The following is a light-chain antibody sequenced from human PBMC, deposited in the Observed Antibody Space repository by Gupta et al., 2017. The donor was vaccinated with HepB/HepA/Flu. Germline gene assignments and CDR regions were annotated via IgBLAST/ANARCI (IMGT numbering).Light chain of an antibody. CDR3: WLSNSGARGV. V-gene: IGLV7-46*01. CDR2: DIT. Sequence: AVVSPLPPPTVSSGGPGHLTCVSCTGAVTSVPYSYWFQQKPGQAPRTLIYDITNRHSGTPDRFSGSNPGGKAALTLSGGQPEDEADYYCWLSNSGARGVFGGGTKLTVL. CDR1: TGAVTSVPY. J-gene: IGLJ3*02.